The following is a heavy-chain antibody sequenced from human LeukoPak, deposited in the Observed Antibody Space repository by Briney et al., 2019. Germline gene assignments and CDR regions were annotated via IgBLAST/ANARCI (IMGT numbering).Heavy chain of an antibody. V-gene: IGHV4-39*07. CDR3: AREGGYSSSYNWFDP. Sequence: LETLSLTCTVSGGSISSSSYYWGWIRQPPGKGLEWIGSIYYSGSTYYNPSLKSRVTISVDTSKNQFSLKLSSVTAADTAVYYCAREGGYSSSYNWFDPWGQGTLVTVSS. CDR2: IYYSGST. CDR1: GGSISSSSYY. D-gene: IGHD6-6*01. J-gene: IGHJ5*02.